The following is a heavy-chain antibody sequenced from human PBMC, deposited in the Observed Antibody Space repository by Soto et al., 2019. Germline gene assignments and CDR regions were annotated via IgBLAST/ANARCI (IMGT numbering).Heavy chain of an antibody. Sequence: PGGSLRLSCAASGFTFSSYAMSWVRQAPGKGLDWVSTISNSGGSTYYADSVKGRFTISRDNSKDTVYLQMNSLRAEDTAVYYCARLVWTRAADYFDYWGQGTLVTVSS. D-gene: IGHD1-1*01. V-gene: IGHV3-23*01. CDR2: ISNSGGST. CDR3: ARLVWTRAADYFDY. J-gene: IGHJ4*02. CDR1: GFTFSSYA.